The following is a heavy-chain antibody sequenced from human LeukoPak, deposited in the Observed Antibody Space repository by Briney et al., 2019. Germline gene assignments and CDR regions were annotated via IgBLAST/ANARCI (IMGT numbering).Heavy chain of an antibody. V-gene: IGHV4-59*01. J-gene: IGHJ6*03. Sequence: SETLSLTCTVSGGSISSFYWSWVRQPPGKGLEWIGNIYDSGSTNYNPALKSQVTISADTSKNQFSLQLSSVTAADTAIYYCARSSPGDPHYYYYMDVWGKGTTVTVSS. CDR3: ARSSPGDPHYYYYMDV. D-gene: IGHD7-27*01. CDR2: IYDSGST. CDR1: GGSISSFY.